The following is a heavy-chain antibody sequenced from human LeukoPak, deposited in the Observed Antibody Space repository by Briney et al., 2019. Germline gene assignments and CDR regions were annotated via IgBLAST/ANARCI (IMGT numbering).Heavy chain of an antibody. V-gene: IGHV4-34*01. CDR1: GGSFSCYY. Sequence: SETLSLTCAVYGGSFSCYYWSWIRQPPGKGLEWIGEINHSGSTNYNPSLKSRVTISVDTSKNQFSLKLSSVTAADTAVYYCARSRRKYCSGGSCLIFDYWGQGTLVTVSS. J-gene: IGHJ4*02. D-gene: IGHD2-15*01. CDR3: ARSRRKYCSGGSCLIFDY. CDR2: INHSGST.